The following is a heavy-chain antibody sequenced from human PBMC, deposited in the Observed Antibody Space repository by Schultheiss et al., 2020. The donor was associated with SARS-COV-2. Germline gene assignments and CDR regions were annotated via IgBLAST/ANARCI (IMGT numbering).Heavy chain of an antibody. J-gene: IGHJ3*02. Sequence: SETLSLTCAVSGGSFSDHYCTWIRQSPGKGLEYIGEVTHSGSTDYNPSLKSRVTISVDTSKNQFSLKLSSVTAADSAVYYCARGGDDMWLTTDDAFDIWGQGTMVTVSS. D-gene: IGHD5-12*01. CDR1: GGSFSDHY. CDR2: VTHSGST. CDR3: ARGGDDMWLTTDDAFDI. V-gene: IGHV4-34*01.